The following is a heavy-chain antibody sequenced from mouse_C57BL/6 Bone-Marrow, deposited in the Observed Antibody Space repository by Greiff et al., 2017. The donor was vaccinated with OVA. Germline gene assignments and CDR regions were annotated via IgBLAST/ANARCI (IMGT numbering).Heavy chain of an antibody. Sequence: VQLQQSGAELVKPGASVKISCKASGYAFSSYWMNWVKQRPGKGLEWIGQIYHGDGDTNYNGKFKGKATLTADKSSSTYYMQFSSLTAEDSAVYFCASGGYDSMFAYWGQGTLVTVSA. V-gene: IGHV1-80*01. J-gene: IGHJ3*01. CDR2: IYHGDGDT. CDR3: ASGGYDSMFAY. CDR1: GYAFSSYW. D-gene: IGHD2-4*01.